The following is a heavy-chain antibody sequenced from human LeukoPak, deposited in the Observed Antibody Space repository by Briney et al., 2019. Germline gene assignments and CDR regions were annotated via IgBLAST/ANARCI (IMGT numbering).Heavy chain of an antibody. CDR3: AHPSVGGSSPTAFDI. J-gene: IGHJ3*02. CDR2: IYWNDDK. D-gene: IGHD1-26*01. CDR1: GFSLSTSGVG. V-gene: IGHV2-5*01. Sequence: SGPTLVNPTQTLTLTCTFSGFSLSTSGVGVGWIRQPPGKALEWLALIYWNDDKRYSPSLKSRLTITKDTSKNQVVLTMTNMDPVDTATYYCAHPSVGGSSPTAFDIWGQGTMVTVSS.